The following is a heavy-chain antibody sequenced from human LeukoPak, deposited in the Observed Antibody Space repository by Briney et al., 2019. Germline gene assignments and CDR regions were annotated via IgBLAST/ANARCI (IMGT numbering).Heavy chain of an antibody. CDR3: ARGAGDTIVATTNYYYYMDV. J-gene: IGHJ6*03. Sequence: GASVKVSCKASGYTFTGYYMHWVRQAPGQGLEWRGWINPNSGGTNYAQKFQGRVTMSVDTSKNQFSLKLSSVTAADTAVYYCARGAGDTIVATTNYYYYMDVWGKGTTVTISS. CDR1: GYTFTGYY. V-gene: IGHV1-2*02. CDR2: INPNSGGT. D-gene: IGHD5-12*01.